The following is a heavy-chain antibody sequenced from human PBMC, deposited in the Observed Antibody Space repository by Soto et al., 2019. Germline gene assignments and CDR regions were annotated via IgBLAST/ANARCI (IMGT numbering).Heavy chain of an antibody. CDR3: AKRVPTPYYLDY. V-gene: IGHV3-23*01. J-gene: IGHJ4*02. Sequence: GGSLRLSCAASGFTFSSYAMSWVRQAPGKGLEWVSTISSNTFYADSVKGRFTISRDISKNTLYLQMNSLRAEDTAIYYCAKRVPTPYYLDYWGQGTLVTVSS. CDR2: ISSNT. CDR1: GFTFSSYA.